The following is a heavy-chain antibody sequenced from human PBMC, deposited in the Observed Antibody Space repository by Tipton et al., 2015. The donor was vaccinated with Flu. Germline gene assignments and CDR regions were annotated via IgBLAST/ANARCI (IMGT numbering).Heavy chain of an antibody. CDR3: ARVAGGVPVYYFDY. CDR1: GGSISSSSYY. Sequence: TLSLTCTVSGGSISSSSYYWGWIRQPPGKGLEWIGSIYYSGSTNYNPSLKSRVTISVDTSKNQFSLKLSSVTAADTAVYYCARVAGGVPVYYFDYWGQGTLVTVSS. V-gene: IGHV4-39*07. D-gene: IGHD1-14*01. J-gene: IGHJ4*02. CDR2: IYYSGST.